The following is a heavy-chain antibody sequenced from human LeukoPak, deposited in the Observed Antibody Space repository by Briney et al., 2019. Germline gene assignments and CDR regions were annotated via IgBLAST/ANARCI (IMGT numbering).Heavy chain of an antibody. J-gene: IGHJ4*02. CDR3: AREGYCTSTSCYAGIDY. V-gene: IGHV3-11*01. CDR2: ISNSGGTI. D-gene: IGHD2-2*01. CDR1: GFTFSDYF. Sequence: PGGSLRLSCAASGFTFSDYFMTWSRQAPGKGLEWVSYISNSGGTIYYSDSVKGRFTISRDNAKNTLYLQMNSLRAEDTATYYCAREGYCTSTSCYAGIDYWGQGTLVTVSS.